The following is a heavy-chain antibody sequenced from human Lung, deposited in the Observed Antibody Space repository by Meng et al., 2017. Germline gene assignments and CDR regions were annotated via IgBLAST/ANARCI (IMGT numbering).Heavy chain of an antibody. D-gene: IGHD2-15*01. V-gene: IGHV3-21*01. CDR1: GFTFSNYS. Sequence: EVQLVESGGGLVTPGGSLRLSCAASGFTFSNYSMNWVRQAPGKELEWVSSISSDSRYIFYADSVEGRFTISRDNGKKLLYLQMNSLSPEDTAVFYCARFETVGVATGDFWGQGTLVTVSS. J-gene: IGHJ4*02. CDR2: ISSDSRYI. CDR3: ARFETVGVATGDF.